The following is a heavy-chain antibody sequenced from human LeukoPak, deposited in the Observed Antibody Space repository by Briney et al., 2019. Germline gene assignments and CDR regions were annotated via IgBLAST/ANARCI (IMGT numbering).Heavy chain of an antibody. Sequence: GGSLRLSCAASGFTFSSYAMSWVRQAPGKGLEWVSAISGSGGSTYYADSVKGRFTISRDNSKNTLYLQMNSLRAADTAVYYCAKVGVWNPSTFDYWGQGTLVTVSS. CDR3: AKVGVWNPSTFDY. D-gene: IGHD3-16*01. J-gene: IGHJ4*02. V-gene: IGHV3-23*01. CDR1: GFTFSSYA. CDR2: ISGSGGST.